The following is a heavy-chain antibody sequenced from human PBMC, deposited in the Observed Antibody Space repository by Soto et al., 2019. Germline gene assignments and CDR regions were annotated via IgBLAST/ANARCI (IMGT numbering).Heavy chain of an antibody. V-gene: IGHV3-74*01. Sequence: GGSLRLSCTASGLTFNNKWMHWVRQAPGKGLVWLSRIDGAAATTNYADSVKGRFTISRDNAKNIVFLHVNGLTDEDTAVYYCARGGAMGVDYWGQGTLVTVSS. J-gene: IGHJ4*02. CDR3: ARGGAMGVDY. CDR2: IDGAAATT. CDR1: GLTFNNKW. D-gene: IGHD1-26*01.